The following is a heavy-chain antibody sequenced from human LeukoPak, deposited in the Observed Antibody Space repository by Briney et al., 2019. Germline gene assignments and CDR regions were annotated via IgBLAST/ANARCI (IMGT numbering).Heavy chain of an antibody. CDR3: ARAPSVPRFDP. V-gene: IGHV1-46*03. J-gene: IGHJ5*02. Sequence: ASVKVSCKASGYTFTSYYMHWVRQAPGQGLEWMGIINPSGGSTSYAQKFQGRVTMTRDTSTSTVYMELSSLRSEDTAVCYCARAPSVPRFDPWGQGALVTVSS. CDR2: INPSGGST. CDR1: GYTFTSYY. D-gene: IGHD2-2*01.